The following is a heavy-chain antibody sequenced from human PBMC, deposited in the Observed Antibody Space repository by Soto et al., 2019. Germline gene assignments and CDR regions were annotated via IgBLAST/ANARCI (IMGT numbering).Heavy chain of an antibody. CDR3: ARDRGGYCSGGSCSEAWFDP. J-gene: IGHJ5*02. V-gene: IGHV1-18*01. Sequence: GASVKVSCKASGYIFTNYGMHWVRQAPGQRLEWMGWISAYNGNTNYAQKLQGRVTMTTDTSTSTTYMELTSLRSDDTALHYCARDRGGYCSGGSCSEAWFDPWGQGTLVTV. D-gene: IGHD2-15*01. CDR1: GYIFTNYG. CDR2: ISAYNGNT.